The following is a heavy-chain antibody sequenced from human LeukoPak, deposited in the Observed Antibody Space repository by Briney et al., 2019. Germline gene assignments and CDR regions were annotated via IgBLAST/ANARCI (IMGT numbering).Heavy chain of an antibody. CDR1: GFTFSDHY. CDR2: TRNKANSYTT. V-gene: IGHV3-72*01. J-gene: IGHJ4*02. Sequence: PGGSLRLSCAASGFTFSDHYMDWVRQAPGKGLEWVGRTRNKANSYTTEYAASVKGRFTISRDDSKNSLYLQMNSLKTEDTAVYYCARGKYYFGYWGQGTLVTVSS. CDR3: ARGKYYFGY.